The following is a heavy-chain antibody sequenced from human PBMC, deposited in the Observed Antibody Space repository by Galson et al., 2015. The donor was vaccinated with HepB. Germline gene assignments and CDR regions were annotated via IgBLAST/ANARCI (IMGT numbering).Heavy chain of an antibody. D-gene: IGHD2-2*01. CDR1: GYTFTGYY. Sequence: SGYTFTGYYMHWVRQAPGQGLEWMGRINPNSGGTNYAQKFQGRVTMTRDTSISTAYMELSRLRSDDTAVYYCARGRSTSEDFWGQGTLVTVSS. V-gene: IGHV1-2*06. CDR2: INPNSGGT. J-gene: IGHJ4*02. CDR3: ARGRSTSEDF.